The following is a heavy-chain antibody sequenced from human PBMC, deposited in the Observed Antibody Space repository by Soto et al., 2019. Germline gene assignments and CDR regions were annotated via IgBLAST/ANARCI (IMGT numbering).Heavy chain of an antibody. Sequence: PGGSLRLSCAASGFTFSSYSMNWVRQAPGKGLKWVSCINNKRSDTKYADSVKGRFTISRDNAKNTLYLQMNSLRVEDTAVYYRARDNWNSYWGQGTLVTVSS. CDR2: INNKRSDT. CDR3: ARDNWNSY. D-gene: IGHD1-7*01. CDR1: GFTFSSYS. J-gene: IGHJ4*01. V-gene: IGHV3-21*06.